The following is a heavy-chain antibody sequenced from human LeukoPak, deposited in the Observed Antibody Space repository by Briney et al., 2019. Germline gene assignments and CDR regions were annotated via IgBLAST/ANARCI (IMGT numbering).Heavy chain of an antibody. V-gene: IGHV5-51*01. CDR3: ARRRYDFWSGYYPFDY. D-gene: IGHD3-3*01. CDR2: IYPGDSDI. CDR1: GYSFTSYW. J-gene: IGHJ4*02. Sequence: GESLKISCKGSGYSFTSYWIGWVRQMPGKGLEWMGIIYPGDSDIRYSPSFQGQVTISADKSISTAYLQWSSLKASDTAMYYCARRRYDFWSGYYPFDYWGQGTLVTVSS.